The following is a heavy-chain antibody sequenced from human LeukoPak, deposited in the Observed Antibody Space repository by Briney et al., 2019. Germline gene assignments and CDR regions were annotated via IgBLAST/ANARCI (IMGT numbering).Heavy chain of an antibody. CDR1: GFTFSSNY. J-gene: IGHJ4*02. V-gene: IGHV3-66*02. Sequence: GGSLRLSCAASGFTFSSNYMSWVRQAPGKGLEGVSVIYSGGSTYYADSVKGRFTISRDNSKNPLYLQMNSLRAEDTAVYYCARDRWVGGYDYFDYWGQGTLVTVSS. D-gene: IGHD5-12*01. CDR2: IYSGGST. CDR3: ARDRWVGGYDYFDY.